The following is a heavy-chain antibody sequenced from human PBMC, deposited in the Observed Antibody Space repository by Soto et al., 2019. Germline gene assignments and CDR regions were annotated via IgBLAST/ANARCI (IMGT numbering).Heavy chain of an antibody. V-gene: IGHV3-30*18. CDR3: AKGPSFYDFEIDY. CDR1: GFTFSSYG. J-gene: IGHJ4*02. Sequence: GGSLRLSCAASGFTFSSYGMHWVRQAPGKGLEWVAVISYDGSNKYYADSVKGRFTISRDNSKNTLYLQMNSLRAEDTAVYYCAKGPSFYDFEIDYWGQGTLVTVSS. D-gene: IGHD3-3*01. CDR2: ISYDGSNK.